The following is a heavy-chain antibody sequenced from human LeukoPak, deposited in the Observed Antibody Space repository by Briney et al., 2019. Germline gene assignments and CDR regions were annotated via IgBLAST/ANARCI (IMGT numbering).Heavy chain of an antibody. CDR1: GFTFSSYS. CDR3: ARDVGWQWLARGDY. Sequence: GGSLRLSCAASGFTFSSYSMNWVRQAPGKGLEWVSSISSSSSYIYYADSVKGRFTISGDNAKNSLYLQMDSLRAEDTAVYYCARDVGWQWLARGDYWGQGTLVTVSS. J-gene: IGHJ4*02. CDR2: ISSSSSYI. V-gene: IGHV3-21*01. D-gene: IGHD6-19*01.